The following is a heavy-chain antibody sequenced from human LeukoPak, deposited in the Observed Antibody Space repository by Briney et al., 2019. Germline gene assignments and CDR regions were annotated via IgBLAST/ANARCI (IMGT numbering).Heavy chain of an antibody. V-gene: IGHV3-11*01. CDR1: GFTFSVYY. D-gene: IGHD3-22*01. CDR2: ISSSGSTI. Sequence: PGGSLRLSCAASGFTFSVYYLSWIRQAPGKGLEWVSYISSSGSTIYYADSVKGRFTISRDNAKNSLYLQMNSLRAEDTAVYYCARGHNYYDSSGPSSFDYWGQGTLVTVSS. J-gene: IGHJ4*02. CDR3: ARGHNYYDSSGPSSFDY.